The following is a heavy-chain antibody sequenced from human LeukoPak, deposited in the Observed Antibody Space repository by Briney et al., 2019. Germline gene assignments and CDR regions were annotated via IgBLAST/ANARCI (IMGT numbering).Heavy chain of an antibody. CDR2: INHNGSVN. J-gene: IGHJ6*02. CDR1: GFTFSSYW. V-gene: IGHV3-7*03. CDR3: ARGGGLDV. D-gene: IGHD3-16*01. Sequence: GGSLRLSCAASGFTFSSYWMDWARQAPGKGLEWVASINHNGSVNYYVDSVKGRFTISRDNAKNSLYLQMSNLRAEDTAVYFCARGGGLDVWGQGATVTVSS.